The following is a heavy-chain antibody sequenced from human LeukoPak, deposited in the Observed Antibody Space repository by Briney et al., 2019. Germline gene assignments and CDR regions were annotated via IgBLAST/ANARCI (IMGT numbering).Heavy chain of an antibody. V-gene: IGHV1-46*03. J-gene: IGHJ5*02. D-gene: IGHD4-11*01. CDR1: GYCFTSYY. CDR3: ARVGDYSPRGWFDP. CDR2: INPRGCST. Sequence: ASVKVSCQACGYCFTSYYIHWVRQPPGQGLEWMGIINPRGCSTTHAQNFQGRVTMNSDQSTRTRHMELSIVRSEDTAFDYCARVGDYSPRGWFDPWGKGTLVTVSS.